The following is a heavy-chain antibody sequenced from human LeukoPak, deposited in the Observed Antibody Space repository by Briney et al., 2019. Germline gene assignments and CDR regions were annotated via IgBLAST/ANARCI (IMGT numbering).Heavy chain of an antibody. J-gene: IGHJ4*02. D-gene: IGHD3-3*01. V-gene: IGHV3-23*01. CDR2: ISGSSGHT. Sequence: GGSLRLSCAAAGLTFSSYAMSWVRQAPGKGLEWVSAISGSSGHTYYADSVKGRFTISRDNSKNTLYLQMNSLRAEDTAVYYCAKVGFSEMEWLLCSDHWGQGTLVTVSS. CDR3: AKVGFSEMEWLLCSDH. CDR1: GLTFSSYA.